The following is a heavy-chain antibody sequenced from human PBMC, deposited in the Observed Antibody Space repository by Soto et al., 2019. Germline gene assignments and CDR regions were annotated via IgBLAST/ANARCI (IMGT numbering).Heavy chain of an antibody. CDR3: ARLQLVQKVIDY. CDR1: GDSISTYY. CDR2: TFYSGGT. V-gene: IGHV4-59*01. J-gene: IGHJ4*02. Sequence: SETLSLTCTVSGDSISTYYWSWIRQPPGKGLQWIGYTFYSGGTAYNPSLKGRVTISLDMSKKQISLKLSSVTTADTATYFCARLQLVQKVIDYWGQGTLVTVSS. D-gene: IGHD1-1*01.